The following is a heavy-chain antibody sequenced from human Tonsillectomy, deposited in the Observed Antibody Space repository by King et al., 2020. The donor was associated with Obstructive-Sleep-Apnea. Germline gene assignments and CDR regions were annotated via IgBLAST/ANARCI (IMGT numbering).Heavy chain of an antibody. V-gene: IGHV3-9*01. J-gene: IGHJ3*02. CDR1: GFTFDDYA. CDR3: AKVSRVCSGGSCYPDDDAFDI. CDR2: ISWNSGSI. Sequence: VQLVESGGGLVQPGRSLRLSCAASGFTFDDYAMHWVWQAPRKGLEWVSGISWNSGSIGYADSVKGRFTISRDNAKNSLYLQMNSLRAEDTALYYCAKVSRVCSGGSCYPDDDAFDIWGQGTMVTVSS. D-gene: IGHD2-15*01.